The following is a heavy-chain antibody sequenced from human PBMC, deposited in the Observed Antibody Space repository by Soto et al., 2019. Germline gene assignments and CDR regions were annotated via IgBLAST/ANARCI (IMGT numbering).Heavy chain of an antibody. Sequence: QVQLQESGPGLVKPSETLSLTCTVSGGSITNYFWNWIRQPPGKGLEWIGYIYYTGSTNYNPSLKRRATIPVDTLKNQFSLKLTSVTAADTATYYWARDRPSSGDYGRVWGQGTLVTVSS. V-gene: IGHV4-59*01. CDR3: ARDRPSSGDYGRV. CDR2: IYYTGST. CDR1: GGSITNYF. J-gene: IGHJ4*02. D-gene: IGHD4-17*01.